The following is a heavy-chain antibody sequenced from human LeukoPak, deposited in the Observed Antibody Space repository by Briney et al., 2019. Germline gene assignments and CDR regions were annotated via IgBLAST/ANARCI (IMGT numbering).Heavy chain of an antibody. CDR1: GTSFSGYY. D-gene: IGHD5-18*01. CDR2: INHRGST. J-gene: IGHJ4*02. V-gene: IGHV4-34*01. CDR3: ATDSGYRYDS. Sequence: SETLSLTCAVYGTSFSGYYRSWIRQPPGKGLEWIGDINHRGSTNYNPSLKSRATITVATSKNQCPLTLSSVTAADTALYYCATDSGYRYDSWGQGTLVTVSS.